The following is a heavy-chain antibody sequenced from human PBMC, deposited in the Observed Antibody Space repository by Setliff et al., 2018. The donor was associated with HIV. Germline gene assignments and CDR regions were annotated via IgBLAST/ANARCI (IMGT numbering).Heavy chain of an antibody. CDR1: GYTFSGYY. CDR2: LNPRSGGS. CDR3: ARGGGVTFYYYYYMDV. Sequence: ASVKVSCKASGYTFSGYYIHWVRQAPGQGLEWMGWLNPRSGGSDYAQRFQGRVTMTRDASSSTAYMELSRLTSDDTAVYYCARGGGVTFYYYYYMDVWAKGTTVTVSS. D-gene: IGHD3-16*01. J-gene: IGHJ6*03. V-gene: IGHV1-2*02.